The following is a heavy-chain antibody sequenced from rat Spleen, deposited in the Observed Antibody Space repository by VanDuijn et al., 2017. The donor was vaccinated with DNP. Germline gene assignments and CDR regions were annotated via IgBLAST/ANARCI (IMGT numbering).Heavy chain of an antibody. V-gene: IGHV5-19*01. D-gene: IGHD1-9*01. J-gene: IGHJ2*01. CDR1: GFTFSNYG. CDR3: ARGDYGYNWDYYFDY. Sequence: EVQLVESGGGLVQPGRSLKLSCAASGFTFSNYGMHWIRQAPTKGLDWVASLSPSGGSTYFRDSVKGRVTISRDNAKSTLYLQMDSLRSEDTATYYCARGDYGYNWDYYFDYWGQGVMVTVSS. CDR2: LSPSGGST.